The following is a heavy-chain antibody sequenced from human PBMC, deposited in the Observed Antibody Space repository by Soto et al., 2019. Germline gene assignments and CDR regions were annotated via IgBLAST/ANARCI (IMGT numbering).Heavy chain of an antibody. V-gene: IGHV1-3*05. CDR2: INAGNGNT. CDR1: GYTFTSYA. D-gene: IGHD2-15*01. Sequence: QVQLVQSGAEEKKPGASVKVSCKASGYTFTSYAMHWVRQAPGQRLEWMGWINAGNGNTKYSQKFQGRVTITRDTSASTAYMEPSSLRSEDTAVYYCARDIEDGAFDYWGQGTLVTVSS. J-gene: IGHJ4*02. CDR3: ARDIEDGAFDY.